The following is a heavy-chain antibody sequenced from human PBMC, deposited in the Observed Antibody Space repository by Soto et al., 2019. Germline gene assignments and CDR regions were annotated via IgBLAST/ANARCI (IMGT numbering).Heavy chain of an antibody. CDR2: IYYSGST. CDR3: ARTYYDILTGPMQNAY. Sequence: PSETLSLTCTVSGGSISSSSYYWGWIRQPPGKGLEWIGSIYYSGSTYYNPSLKSRVTISVDTSKNQFSLKLSSVTAADTAVYYCARTYYDILTGPMQNAYWGQGTLVIVSS. D-gene: IGHD3-9*01. CDR1: GGSISSSSYY. J-gene: IGHJ4*02. V-gene: IGHV4-39*01.